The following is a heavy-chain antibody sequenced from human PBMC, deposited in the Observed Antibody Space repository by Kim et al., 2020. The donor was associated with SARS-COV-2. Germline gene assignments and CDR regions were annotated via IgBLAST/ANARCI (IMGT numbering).Heavy chain of an antibody. D-gene: IGHD6-19*01. CDR1: GVSIGSYF. Sequence: SETLSLTCTASGVSIGSYFWSWIRQTPGMGLEWIGLGFYSGTHKYNPSLKSRVTISINTYNNQFSLNLTSVTAADTAVYFCAGGHSGGWYSEFANWAQGTLVAVSP. CDR2: GFYSGTH. CDR3: AGGHSGGWYSEFAN. V-gene: IGHV4-59*03. J-gene: IGHJ4*02.